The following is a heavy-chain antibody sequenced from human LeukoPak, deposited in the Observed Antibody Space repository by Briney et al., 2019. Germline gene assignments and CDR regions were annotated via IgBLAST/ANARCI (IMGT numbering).Heavy chain of an antibody. CDR2: ISYDGSNK. D-gene: IGHD3-10*01. CDR3: ARDNYGLDY. Sequence: GGSLRLSCAASGFTFSNYAMHWVRQTPGKGLEWVAVISYDGSNKYYADSVKGRFTISRDNSKNTLYLQMNSRRAEDTAVYYCARDNYGLDYWGQGTLVTVSS. CDR1: GFTFSNYA. J-gene: IGHJ4*02. V-gene: IGHV3-30*04.